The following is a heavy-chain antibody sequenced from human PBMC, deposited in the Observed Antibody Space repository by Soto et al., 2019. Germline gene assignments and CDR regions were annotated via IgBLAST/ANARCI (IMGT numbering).Heavy chain of an antibody. D-gene: IGHD1-7*01. CDR2: INHSGST. CDR3: ARGRRGGITGTTFGFPFDI. Sequence: SETLSLTCAVYGGSFSGYYWSWIRQPPGKGLEWIGEINHSGSTNYNPSLKSRVTISVDTSKNQFSLKLSSVTAADTAVYYCARGRRGGITGTTFGFPFDIWGQGTMVTVSS. V-gene: IGHV4-34*01. CDR1: GGSFSGYY. J-gene: IGHJ3*02.